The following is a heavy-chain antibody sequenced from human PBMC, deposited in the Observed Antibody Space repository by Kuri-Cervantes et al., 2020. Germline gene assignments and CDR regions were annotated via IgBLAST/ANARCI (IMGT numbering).Heavy chain of an antibody. D-gene: IGHD1-26*01. CDR2: ISWNSGTI. J-gene: IGHJ4*02. V-gene: IGHV3-9*01. Sequence: GGSLRLSCAASGFTFDDYAMHWVRQAPGKGLEWVSGISWNSGTIGYADSVKGRFTISRDNAKDSLYLQMNSLRAEDTAVYYCARGKDSGSYPFDYWGQGTLVTVSS. CDR1: GFTFDDYA. CDR3: ARGKDSGSYPFDY.